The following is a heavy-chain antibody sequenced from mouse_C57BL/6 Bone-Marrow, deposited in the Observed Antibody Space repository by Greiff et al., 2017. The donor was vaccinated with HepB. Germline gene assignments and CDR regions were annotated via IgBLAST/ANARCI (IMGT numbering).Heavy chain of an antibody. V-gene: IGHV1-81*01. CDR2: IYPRSGNT. CDR3: AREGLAY. Sequence: QVQLQQSGAELARPGASVKLSCKASGYTFTSYGISWVKQRTGQGLEWIGEIYPRSGNTYYNEKFKGKATLTADKSSSTAYMELRSLTSEDSAGYCCAREGLAYWGQGTLVTVSA. J-gene: IGHJ3*01. CDR1: GYTFTSYG.